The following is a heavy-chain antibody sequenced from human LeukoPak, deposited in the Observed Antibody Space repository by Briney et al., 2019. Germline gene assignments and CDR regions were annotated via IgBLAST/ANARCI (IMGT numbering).Heavy chain of an antibody. Sequence: GSSLRLSCAASGVTFRRHGMHWVRQAPGKGLEWVAVISSGGNTTYYADSVKGRFIIPRDNSKNTLYLQMNSLRIEDTAVYYCAKEGQTPYSSKFSFDYWGQGTLVTVSP. CDR1: GVTFRRHG. J-gene: IGHJ4*02. V-gene: IGHV3-30*18. D-gene: IGHD6-13*01. CDR2: ISSGGNTT. CDR3: AKEGQTPYSSKFSFDY.